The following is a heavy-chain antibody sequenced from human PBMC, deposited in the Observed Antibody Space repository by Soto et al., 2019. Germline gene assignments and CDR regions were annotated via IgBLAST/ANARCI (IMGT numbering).Heavy chain of an antibody. V-gene: IGHV4-59*01. Sequence: CETLSLTFTLSGGSISAYSWSWVRHSPGKGLECIGNIRYNGNTQYNPSLKSRVTMSVDTSKNQFSLKLISVTAADTAKYFCAREGNLGRWLQPLDFWGQGTLVTVS. CDR1: GGSISAYS. CDR2: IRYNGNT. J-gene: IGHJ4*02. D-gene: IGHD5-12*01. CDR3: AREGNLGRWLQPLDF.